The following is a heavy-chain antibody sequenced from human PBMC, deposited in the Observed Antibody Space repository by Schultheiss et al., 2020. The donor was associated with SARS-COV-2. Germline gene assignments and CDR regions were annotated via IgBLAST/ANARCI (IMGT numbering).Heavy chain of an antibody. D-gene: IGHD3-22*01. J-gene: IGHJ4*02. CDR1: GGSISSYY. V-gene: IGHV4-4*07. CDR3: ARLSDYYDSSGYFDY. Sequence: SETLSLTCTVSGGSISSYYWSWIRQPAGKGLEWIGRIYTSGSTNYNPSLKSRVTISVDTSKNQFSLKLSSVTAADTAVYYCARLSDYYDSSGYFDYWGQGTLVTVSS. CDR2: IYTSGST.